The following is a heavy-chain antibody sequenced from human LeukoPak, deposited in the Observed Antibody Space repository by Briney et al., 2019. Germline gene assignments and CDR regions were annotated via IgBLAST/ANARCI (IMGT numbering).Heavy chain of an antibody. CDR2: VHYGGSNK. CDR1: GFTFSSYG. D-gene: IGHD5-12*01. V-gene: IGHV3-30*02. J-gene: IGHJ4*02. CDR3: VRDGSGYAMWD. Sequence: PGGSLRLSCAVSGFTFSSYGMHWVRQAPGKGLEWVAFVHYGGSNKYYADSVKGRFAISRDNSKNTLYLQMNSLRAEDTAVYYCVRDGSGYAMWDWGQGTLVTVSS.